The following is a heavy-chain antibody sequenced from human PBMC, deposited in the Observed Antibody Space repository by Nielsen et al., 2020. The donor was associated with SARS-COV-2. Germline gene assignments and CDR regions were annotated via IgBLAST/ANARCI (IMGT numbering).Heavy chain of an antibody. J-gene: IGHJ4*02. Sequence: GESLKISCAASGFTFSDYYMSWIRQAPGKGLEWLSYISSSSSYTNYADSVKGRFTISRDNAKNSLYLQMNSLRAEDTAVYYCARVGTEWFGDLLGFDYWGQGTLVTVS. CDR3: ARVGTEWFGDLLGFDY. V-gene: IGHV3-11*06. CDR1: GFTFSDYY. CDR2: ISSSSSYT. D-gene: IGHD3-10*01.